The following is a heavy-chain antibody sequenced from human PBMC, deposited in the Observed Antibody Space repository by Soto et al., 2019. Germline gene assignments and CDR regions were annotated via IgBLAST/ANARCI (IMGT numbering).Heavy chain of an antibody. V-gene: IGHV4-39*01. CDR3: ARKEDGYNRLFDY. CDR2: MFYSGTT. Sequence: SETLSLTCTVSGVSINSRGYYWGWIRQPPGKGLEWIESMFYSGTTYYNPSLKSRITIAVDSSKNQFSLSLSSVTAADTAFYYCARKEDGYNRLFDYWGQGILVAVSS. CDR1: GVSINSRGYY. J-gene: IGHJ4*02. D-gene: IGHD5-12*01.